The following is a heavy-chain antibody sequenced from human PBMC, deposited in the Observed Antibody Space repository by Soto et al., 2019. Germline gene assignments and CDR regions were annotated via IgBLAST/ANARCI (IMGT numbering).Heavy chain of an antibody. CDR1: GFTFSDHA. CDR2: ISGGGSGA. J-gene: IGHJ4*02. CDR3: AIDLWWYTH. Sequence: EVQLLESGGGLVQPGGSLRLSCTASGFTFSDHAMTWVRQAPGKGLEWLSGISGGGSGAYYADSVKGRFTVSRANSNNMLFLQMDTLRVDDTAVYYCAIDLWWYTHWGQGTLVTVSS. D-gene: IGHD2-15*01. V-gene: IGHV3-23*01.